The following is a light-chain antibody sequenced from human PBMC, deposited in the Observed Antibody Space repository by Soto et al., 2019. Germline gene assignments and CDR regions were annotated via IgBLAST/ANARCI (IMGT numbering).Light chain of an antibody. Sequence: QSVLTQPPLVSGAPGRRVTIFFTGSRSNIRAGYDVHWYQQLPGTAPTLPIYGNSNRPSGVPDRFSGSKSGTSASLAITGLQAEDEADYYCQSYDSSLSQGVFGTGTKVTVL. CDR2: GNS. J-gene: IGLJ1*01. V-gene: IGLV1-40*01. CDR1: RSNIRAGYD. CDR3: QSYDSSLSQGV.